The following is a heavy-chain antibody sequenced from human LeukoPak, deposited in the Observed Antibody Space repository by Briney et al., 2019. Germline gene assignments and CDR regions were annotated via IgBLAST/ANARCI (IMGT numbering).Heavy chain of an antibody. CDR1: GGSISSGGYS. CDR3: ARRPERMYYYDSSGREFDY. V-gene: IGHV4-31*03. J-gene: IGHJ4*02. D-gene: IGHD3-22*01. Sequence: SETLSLTCTVSGGSISSGGYSWSWIRQHPGKGLEWIGYIYYSGGTYYNPSLKSRVTISVDTSKNQFSLKLSSVTAADTAVYYCARRPERMYYYDSSGREFDYWGQGTLVTVSS. CDR2: IYYSGGT.